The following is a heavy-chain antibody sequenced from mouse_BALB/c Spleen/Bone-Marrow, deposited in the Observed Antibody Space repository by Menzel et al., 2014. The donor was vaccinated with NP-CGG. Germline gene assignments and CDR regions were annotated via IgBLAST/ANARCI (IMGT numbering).Heavy chain of an antibody. J-gene: IGHJ2*01. CDR1: GFNIKDTY. V-gene: IGHV14-3*02. Sequence: VQLQQSGAELGKPGASVKLSCTASGFNIKDTYMHWVKHRPEQGLEWIGRIDPANGNTKYDPKFQGKATLTADTSSNTASLQLRSLTSADTDVYYCAYGSSYAYFDYWGQATTLNVST. D-gene: IGHD1-1*01. CDR2: IDPANGNT. CDR3: AYGSSYAYFDY.